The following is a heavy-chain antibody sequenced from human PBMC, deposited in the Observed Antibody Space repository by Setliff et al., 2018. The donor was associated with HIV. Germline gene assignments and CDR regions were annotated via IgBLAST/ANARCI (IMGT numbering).Heavy chain of an antibody. V-gene: IGHV4-59*12. J-gene: IGHJ4*02. CDR2: IYYTGST. CDR3: ARDVYRRGPYDY. CDR1: GGSINSYF. Sequence: SETLSLTCTVSGGSINSYFWSWIRQPPGKGLEWIAYIYYTGSTNYNPSLKSRVTISLDTSKNQFSLKLSSVTAADTAVYYCARDVYRRGPYDYWGQGTLVTVSS. D-gene: IGHD6-25*01.